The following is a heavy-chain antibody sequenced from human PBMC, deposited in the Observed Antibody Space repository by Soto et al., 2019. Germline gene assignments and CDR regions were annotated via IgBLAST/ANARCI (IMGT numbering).Heavy chain of an antibody. CDR2: ISGSGGST. CDR1: GFTFSSYA. V-gene: IGHV3-23*01. Sequence: PGGSLRLSCAASGFTFSSYAMSWVRQAPGKGLEWVSAISGSGGSTYYADSVKGRFTISRDNSKNTLYLQMNSLRAEDTAVYYCARDWAMIPAGDAFDIWGQGTMVTVSS. D-gene: IGHD3-22*01. CDR3: ARDWAMIPAGDAFDI. J-gene: IGHJ3*02.